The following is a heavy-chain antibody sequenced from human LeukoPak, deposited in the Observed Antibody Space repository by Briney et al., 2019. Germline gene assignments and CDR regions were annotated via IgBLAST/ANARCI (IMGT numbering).Heavy chain of an antibody. CDR2: IYYTGNT. CDR3: ARWGSIAVARFDY. Sequence: SETLSLTCTVSGGPISSYYWSWIRQPPGKGLEWIGYIYYTGNTNYNPSLTSRVNISVDTSKNQFSLNLSSVTAADTAVYYCARWGSIAVARFDYWGQGTLVTVSS. V-gene: IGHV4-59*01. CDR1: GGPISSYY. D-gene: IGHD6-6*01. J-gene: IGHJ4*02.